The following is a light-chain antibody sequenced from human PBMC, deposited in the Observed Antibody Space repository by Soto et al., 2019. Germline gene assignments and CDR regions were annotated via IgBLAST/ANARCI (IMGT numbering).Light chain of an antibody. CDR1: QSVDSN. V-gene: IGKV3-15*01. CDR3: QQRSNWPIT. CDR2: GAS. Sequence: IVMTQSPATLSVSPGERVTLSCRVSQSVDSNFAWYQQRPGQAPRLLIYGASTRATDVPARFSASGSGTDFTLTISSLQSEDFAVYYCQQRSNWPITFGQGTRLEIK. J-gene: IGKJ5*01.